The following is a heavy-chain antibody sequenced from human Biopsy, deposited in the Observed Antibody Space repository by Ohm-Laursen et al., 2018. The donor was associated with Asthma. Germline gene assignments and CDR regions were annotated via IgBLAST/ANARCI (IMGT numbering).Heavy chain of an antibody. V-gene: IGHV1-2*06. Sequence: SVKASCQASGYTFIGCHIHWMRQAPGQGLEWMGRINTNSGGTNYAQKFEGRVTMTRDTSISTAYMEVSRLRSDDTAVYYCARGQKSAGDRWFDPWGQGTLVPVSS. J-gene: IGHJ5*02. CDR3: ARGQKSAGDRWFDP. CDR1: GYTFIGCH. CDR2: INTNSGGT. D-gene: IGHD6-13*01.